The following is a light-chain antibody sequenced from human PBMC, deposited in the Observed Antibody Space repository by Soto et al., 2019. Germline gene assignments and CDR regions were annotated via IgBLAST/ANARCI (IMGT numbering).Light chain of an antibody. V-gene: IGLV2-8*01. J-gene: IGLJ3*02. CDR3: SSYAASNNFYFV. CDR2: EVT. CDR1: SSDVGGYNY. Sequence: QSALTQPPSASGSPGQSVTISCTGTSSDVGGYNYVSWYQQYPGRAPKLMIYEVTKRPSGVPDRFSGSKSGNTASLTVSGLQVEEEADYYCSSYAASNNFYFVFGGGTKVTVL.